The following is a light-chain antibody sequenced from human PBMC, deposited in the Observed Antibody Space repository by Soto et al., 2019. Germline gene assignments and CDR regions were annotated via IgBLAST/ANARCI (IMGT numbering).Light chain of an antibody. CDR2: DVS. CDR1: SSDVGGYNY. J-gene: IGLJ2*01. CDR3: SSYTSTCTYVL. V-gene: IGLV2-14*01. Sequence: QSALTQTASVSGSPGQSITISCTGTSSDVGGYNYVSWYQQYPGKAPKLMIYDVSNRPSGVSNRFSGSKSGNTASLTISGRQTEDEADYYCSSYTSTCTYVLFGGGTKVTVL.